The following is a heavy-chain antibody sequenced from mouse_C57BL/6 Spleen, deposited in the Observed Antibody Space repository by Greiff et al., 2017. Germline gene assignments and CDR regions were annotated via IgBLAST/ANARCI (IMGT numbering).Heavy chain of an antibody. Sequence: EVQLQESGGGLVQPGGSMKLSCAPSGFTFSDAWMDWVRQSPETGLEWVAEIRNKANNHATYYAESVKGRFTISRNDSKSSVYQQMNRLRAEYTGIYYCTRIYYDYGGGYFDNWGQGTTLTVSS. V-gene: IGHV6-6*01. CDR2: IRNKANNHAT. D-gene: IGHD2-4*01. CDR1: GFTFSDAW. J-gene: IGHJ2*01. CDR3: TRIYYDYGGGYFDN.